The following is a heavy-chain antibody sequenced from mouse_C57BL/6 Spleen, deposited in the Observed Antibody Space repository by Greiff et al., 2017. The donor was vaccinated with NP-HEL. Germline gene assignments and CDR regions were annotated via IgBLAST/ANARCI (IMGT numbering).Heavy chain of an antibody. CDR1: GYTFTDYY. Sequence: EVQLQQSGPELVKPGASVKISCKASGYTFTDYYMNWVKQSHGKSLEWIGDINPNNGGTSYNQKFKGKATLTVDKSSSTAYMELRSLKSEDSAVYYCAYGNFHYWGQGTTLTVSS. V-gene: IGHV1-26*01. J-gene: IGHJ2*01. D-gene: IGHD2-1*01. CDR2: INPNNGGT. CDR3: AYGNFHY.